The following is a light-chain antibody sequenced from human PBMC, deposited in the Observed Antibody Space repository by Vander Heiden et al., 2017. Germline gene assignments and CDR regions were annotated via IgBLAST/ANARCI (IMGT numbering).Light chain of an antibody. CDR3: QQFSGYPRTIT. CDR1: QGISSA. CDR2: DAS. V-gene: IGKV1-13*02. Sequence: AIQLTQSPPSLSASIGDRVTITCRASQGISSALAWYQQKPGKAPNLLIYDASTLQSGVPSRFSGSGSGTDFSLTISSLQPDDFATYYCQQFSGYPRTITFGQGTRLEIK. J-gene: IGKJ5*01.